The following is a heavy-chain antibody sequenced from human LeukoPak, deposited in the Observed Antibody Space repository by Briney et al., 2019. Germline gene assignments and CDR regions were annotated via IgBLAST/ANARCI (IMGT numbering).Heavy chain of an antibody. CDR1: GFTFSDYY. CDR2: LSGSGGGT. V-gene: IGHV3-23*01. D-gene: IGHD3-22*01. Sequence: GGSLRLSCAASGFTFSDYYMSWIRQAPGKGLEWVSSLSGSGGGTFYADSVKGRFTISRDNSKNTLYLQMISLRTEDTAVYYCARDKADRNPWNRNYHYDSGGSLNHWGQGTLVTVSS. J-gene: IGHJ5*02. CDR3: ARDKADRNPWNRNYHYDSGGSLNH.